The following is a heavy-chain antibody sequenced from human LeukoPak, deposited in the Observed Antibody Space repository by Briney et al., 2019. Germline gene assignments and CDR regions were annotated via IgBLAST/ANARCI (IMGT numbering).Heavy chain of an antibody. D-gene: IGHD3-10*01. CDR1: GFTFSSYS. J-gene: IGHJ3*02. CDR2: ISSSSSYI. CDR3: ARSTGRGFLFAFDI. Sequence: GGSLRLSCVASGFTFSSYSMNWVRQAPGKGLEWVSSISSSSSYIYYADSMKGRFTISRDNAKNSLYLQMNSLRAEDTAVYYCARSTGRGFLFAFDIWGQGTMVTVSS. V-gene: IGHV3-21*04.